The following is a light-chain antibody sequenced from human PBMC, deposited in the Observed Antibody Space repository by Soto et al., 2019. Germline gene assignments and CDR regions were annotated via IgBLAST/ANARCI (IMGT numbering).Light chain of an antibody. CDR1: QSVSNN. Sequence: EIVMTQSPATLSVSPGERVTLSCRASQSVSNNSVWYQQKPGQAPRLLMYSTSSRATGIPDRFSGSGSGTDFTLTIRRLEHEDFAVYYCQQYGSSPGITFGPGTKVDIK. CDR2: STS. CDR3: QQYGSSPGIT. V-gene: IGKV3-20*01. J-gene: IGKJ3*01.